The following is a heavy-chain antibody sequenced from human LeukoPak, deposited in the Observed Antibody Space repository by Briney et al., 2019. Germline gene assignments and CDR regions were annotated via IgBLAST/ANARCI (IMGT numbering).Heavy chain of an antibody. CDR1: GFTFSSYW. Sequence: GGSLRLSCAASGFTFSSYWMHWVRQAPGKGLVWVSRINSDGSRTTYADSVKGRFTISRDNSKNTLYLQMNNLRAEDTAVYYCATSGLSRFGFWGQGTLVTVSS. V-gene: IGHV3-74*01. D-gene: IGHD2/OR15-2a*01. CDR3: ATSGLSRFGF. CDR2: INSDGSRT. J-gene: IGHJ4*02.